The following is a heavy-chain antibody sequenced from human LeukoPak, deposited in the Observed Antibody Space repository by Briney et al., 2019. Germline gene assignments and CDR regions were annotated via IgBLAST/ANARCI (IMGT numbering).Heavy chain of an antibody. D-gene: IGHD4-23*01. J-gene: IGHJ3*01. CDR3: ARDLRWRAFDV. CDR2: INHSGST. CDR1: GGSISSYSYY. Sequence: SETLSLTCTVSGGSISSYSYYWGWIRQPPGKGLEWIGEINHSGSTNYNPSLKSRVTISVDTSKNQFSLKLSSVTAADTAVYYCARDLRWRAFDVWGQGTMVTVSS. V-gene: IGHV4-39*07.